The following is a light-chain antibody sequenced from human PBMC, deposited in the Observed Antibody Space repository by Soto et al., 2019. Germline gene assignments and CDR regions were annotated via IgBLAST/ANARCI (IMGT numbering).Light chain of an antibody. CDR2: AAS. V-gene: IGKV1-8*01. J-gene: IGKJ4*01. CDR3: QQYYSYPLT. Sequence: AIRMTQSPSSLSASTGDRVTITCRASQGISSYLAWYQQKPGKAPKLLIYAASTLQSGVPSRFSGSGSWTDFTLTISCLQSEDFATYYCQQYYSYPLTFGGGTKVDIK. CDR1: QGISSY.